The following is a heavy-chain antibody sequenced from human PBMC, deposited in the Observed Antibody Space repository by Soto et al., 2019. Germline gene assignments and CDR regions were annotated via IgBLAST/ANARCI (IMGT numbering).Heavy chain of an antibody. J-gene: IGHJ5*02. CDR1: GFSLSTSGVG. V-gene: IGHV2-5*02. CDR2: IYWDDDK. D-gene: IGHD3-9*01. Sequence: QITLKESGPTLVKPTQTLTLTCTFSGFSLSTSGVGVGWIRQPPGKALEWLALIYWDDDKRYSPSLKSSLTITKATSKNQVVLTMTNMDPVDTATYYCSHRSPYYDSLTGYYNRFDPWGQGTLVTVSS. CDR3: SHRSPYYDSLTGYYNRFDP.